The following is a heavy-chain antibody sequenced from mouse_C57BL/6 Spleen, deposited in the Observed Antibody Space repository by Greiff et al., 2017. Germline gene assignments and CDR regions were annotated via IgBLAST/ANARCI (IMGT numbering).Heavy chain of an antibody. Sequence: QVQLQQPGAELVKPGASVKLSCKASGYTFTSYWMHWVKQRPGQGLEWIGMIHPNSGSTNYNEKFKSKATLTVDKSSSTAYMQLSSLTSEDSAVYYCAREHYYGSSYGYYAMDYWGQGTSVTVSS. CDR3: AREHYYGSSYGYYAMDY. V-gene: IGHV1-64*01. CDR2: IHPNSGST. CDR1: GYTFTSYW. D-gene: IGHD1-1*01. J-gene: IGHJ4*01.